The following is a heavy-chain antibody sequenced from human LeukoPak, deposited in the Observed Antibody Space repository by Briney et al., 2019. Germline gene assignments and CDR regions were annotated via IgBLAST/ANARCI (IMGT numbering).Heavy chain of an antibody. CDR1: GGSISSSSYY. CDR3: ARHVSRGGGRYYDILTGYSYFDY. J-gene: IGHJ4*02. D-gene: IGHD3-9*01. Sequence: SETLSLTCTVSGGSISSSSYYWGWIRQPPGKGPEWIGSIYYSGSTYYNPSLKSRVTISVDTSKNQFSLKLSSVTAADTAVYYCARHVSRGGGRYYDILTGYSYFDYWGQGTLVTVSS. V-gene: IGHV4-39*01. CDR2: IYYSGST.